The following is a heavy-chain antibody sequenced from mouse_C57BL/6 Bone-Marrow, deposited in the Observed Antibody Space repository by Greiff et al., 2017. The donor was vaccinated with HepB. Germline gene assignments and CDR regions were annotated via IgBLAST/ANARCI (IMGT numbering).Heavy chain of an antibody. CDR1: GYSFTGYY. V-gene: IGHV1-42*01. CDR2: INPSTGGT. CDR3: ARGDDY. D-gene: IGHD3-3*01. Sequence: EVKLMESGPELVKPGASVKISCKASGYSFTGYYMNWVKQSPEKSLEWIGEINPSTGGTTYNQKFKAKATLTVDKSSSTAYMQLKSLTSEDSAVYYCARGDDYWGQGTTLTVSS. J-gene: IGHJ2*01.